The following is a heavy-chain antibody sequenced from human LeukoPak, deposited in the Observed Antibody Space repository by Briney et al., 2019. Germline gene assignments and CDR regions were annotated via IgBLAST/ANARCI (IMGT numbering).Heavy chain of an antibody. CDR2: INPGDSDI. CDR3: ARRGTDYYYFDY. J-gene: IGHJ4*01. CDR1: GYSFTNYW. Sequence: GESLKISCKGSGYSFTNYWIGWVRQMPGKGLEWMAIINPGDSDIRYSPSFQGQVTISADKSISTAYLQWSSLKASDTAMYYCARRGTDYYYFDYWGHGTLVTVSS. V-gene: IGHV5-51*01. D-gene: IGHD4-11*01.